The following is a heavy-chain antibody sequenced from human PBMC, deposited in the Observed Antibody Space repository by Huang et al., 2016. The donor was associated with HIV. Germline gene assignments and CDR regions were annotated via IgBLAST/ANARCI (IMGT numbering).Heavy chain of an antibody. Sequence: QVQLVQSGAEVKKPGSSVQVSCKASGGTFSSYAISWVRQAPGQGLEGRGGIIPIFGTENYAQKFQGRVTITADESTSTAYRELSSLISEDTAVYYCARDTGPNGYWYFDLWGRGTLVTVSS. V-gene: IGHV1-69*01. D-gene: IGHD1-1*01. CDR1: GGTFSSYA. CDR2: IIPIFGTE. CDR3: ARDTGPNGYWYFDL. J-gene: IGHJ2*01.